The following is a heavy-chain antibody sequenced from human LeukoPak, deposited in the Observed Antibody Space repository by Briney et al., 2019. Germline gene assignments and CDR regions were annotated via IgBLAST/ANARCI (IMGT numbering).Heavy chain of an antibody. D-gene: IGHD6-19*01. Sequence: ASVKVSCKASGYTFTSYGISWVRQAPGQGLEWMGWISAYNGNTNYAQKLQGRVTMTTDTSTSTAHMELRSLRSDDTAVYYCARDRRVAVAENFDYWGQGTLVTVSS. CDR1: GYTFTSYG. V-gene: IGHV1-18*01. CDR2: ISAYNGNT. CDR3: ARDRRVAVAENFDY. J-gene: IGHJ4*02.